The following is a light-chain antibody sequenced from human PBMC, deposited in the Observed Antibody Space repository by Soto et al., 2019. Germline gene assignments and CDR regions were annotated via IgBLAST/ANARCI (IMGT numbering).Light chain of an antibody. Sequence: DVHMTQSPSSVSASVGDRVTITCRASQGSSNYLACFQQKPGKVTKRLSESSSSLQSGVPSSVSGSGSGTEFTLPISSLQPEDFATYYCLQHNSYPRTLGQGTKVDI. CDR3: LQHNSYPRT. V-gene: IGKV1-17*03. CDR1: QGSSNY. J-gene: IGKJ1*01. CDR2: SSS.